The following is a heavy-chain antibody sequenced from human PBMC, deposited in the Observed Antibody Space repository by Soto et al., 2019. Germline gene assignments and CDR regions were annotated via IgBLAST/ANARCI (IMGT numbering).Heavy chain of an antibody. CDR3: ARSPLGSGSPLPYYFDY. CDR2: ISSSSSTI. D-gene: IGHD3-10*01. J-gene: IGHJ4*02. CDR1: GFTFSSYS. Sequence: EVQLVESGGGLVQPGGSLRLSCAASGFTFSSYSMNWVRQAPGKGLERVSYISSSSSTIYYADSVKGRFTISRDNAKNSLYLQMNSLRAEDTAVYYCARSPLGSGSPLPYYFDYWGQGTLVTVSS. V-gene: IGHV3-48*01.